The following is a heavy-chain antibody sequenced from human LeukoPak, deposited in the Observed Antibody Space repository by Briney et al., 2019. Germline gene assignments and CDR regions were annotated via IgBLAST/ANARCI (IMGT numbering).Heavy chain of an antibody. Sequence: GRSLRLSCAASGFTFGSHTMHWVRQAPGKGLEWVAVISYDGSNKYYADSVKGRFTISRDNSKNTLYLQMNSLRAEDTAVYYCAKDHPIYDILTGRMDVWGQGTTVTVSS. CDR2: ISYDGSNK. CDR3: AKDHPIYDILTGRMDV. V-gene: IGHV3-30-3*01. CDR1: GFTFGSHT. D-gene: IGHD3-9*01. J-gene: IGHJ6*02.